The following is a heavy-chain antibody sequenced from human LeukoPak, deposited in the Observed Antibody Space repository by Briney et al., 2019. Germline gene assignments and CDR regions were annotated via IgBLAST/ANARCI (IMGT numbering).Heavy chain of an antibody. CDR3: ASLGSWSPGGVYYFDY. Sequence: WASVKVSCKASGYTFTSYAMNWVRQAPGQGLEWMGWINTNTGNPTYAQGFTGRFVFSLDTSVSTAYLQISSLKAEDTAVYYCASLGSWSPGGVYYFDYWGQGTLVTVSS. V-gene: IGHV7-4-1*02. CDR1: GYTFTSYA. CDR2: INTNTGNP. J-gene: IGHJ4*02. D-gene: IGHD6-13*01.